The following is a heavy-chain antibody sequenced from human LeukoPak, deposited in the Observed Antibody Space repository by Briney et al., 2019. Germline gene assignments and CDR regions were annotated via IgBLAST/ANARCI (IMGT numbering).Heavy chain of an antibody. D-gene: IGHD6-13*01. Sequence: GGSLRLSCATSGFTFSSYSMNWVRQAPGKGLEWVSSISSSSSYIYYADSVKGRFTISRDNAKNSLYLQMNSLRAEDTAVYYCARVDLAAAFDYWGQGTLVTVSS. V-gene: IGHV3-21*01. J-gene: IGHJ4*02. CDR3: ARVDLAAAFDY. CDR2: ISSSSSYI. CDR1: GFTFSSYS.